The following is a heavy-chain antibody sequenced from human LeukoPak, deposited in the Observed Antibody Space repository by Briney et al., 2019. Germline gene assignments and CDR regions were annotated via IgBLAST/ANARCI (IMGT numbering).Heavy chain of an antibody. D-gene: IGHD2-8*01. CDR3: ARVPYCSNGICYTHYYCDY. J-gene: IGHJ4*02. Sequence: ASVTVSCTASGYTFTNYYMHWVRQAPGQGLEWMGMINPSGGSTTYAQKFQGRVTMTRDTSTSTVYIELSSLRSEDTAVYYCARVPYCSNGICYTHYYCDYWGQGTLVTVSS. CDR1: GYTFTNYY. CDR2: INPSGGST. V-gene: IGHV1-46*01.